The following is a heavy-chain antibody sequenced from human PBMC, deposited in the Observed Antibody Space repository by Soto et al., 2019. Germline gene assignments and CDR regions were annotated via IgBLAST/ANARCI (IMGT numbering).Heavy chain of an antibody. D-gene: IGHD4-17*01. V-gene: IGHV4-31*11. CDR1: GGCISSGDYY. Sequence: PSGALSLNCAVSGGCISSGDYYWSWIRQHPGKGLEWIGYIYYSGSTYYNPSLKSRVTISVDTSKNQFSLKLSSVTAADTAVYYCARGRTTGNWFDPWGQGTLVTVSS. J-gene: IGHJ5*02. CDR2: IYYSGST. CDR3: ARGRTTGNWFDP.